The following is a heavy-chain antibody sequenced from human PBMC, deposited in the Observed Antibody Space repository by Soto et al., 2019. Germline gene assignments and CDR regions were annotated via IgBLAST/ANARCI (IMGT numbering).Heavy chain of an antibody. D-gene: IGHD3-10*01. CDR1: GGTFFSYA. J-gene: IGHJ6*02. CDR2: MIPPFGTA. V-gene: IGHV1-69*13. CDR3: ARGLWLGELQYYYYYGMDV. Sequence: SVKVSCKGSGGTFFSYAISWVRQGHGCGLQWMGGMIPPFGTANSAQKFQGRGTITADESTSTAYMELSSLRSEDTAVYYCARGLWLGELQYYYYYGMDVWG.